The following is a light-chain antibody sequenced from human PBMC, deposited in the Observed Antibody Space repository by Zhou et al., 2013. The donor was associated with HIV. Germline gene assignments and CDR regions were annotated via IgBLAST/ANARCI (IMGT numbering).Light chain of an antibody. J-gene: IGKJ1*01. CDR2: GAS. CDR1: QSVSSDY. V-gene: IGKV3-20*01. Sequence: EIVLTQSPGTLSLSPGERATLSCRASQSVSSDYLAWYQQKPGQAPRLLIYGASSRATGIPDRFSGSGSETDFTLTISRLEPEDFAVYYCQQYGTSWTFGQGTKVEIK. CDR3: QQYGTSWT.